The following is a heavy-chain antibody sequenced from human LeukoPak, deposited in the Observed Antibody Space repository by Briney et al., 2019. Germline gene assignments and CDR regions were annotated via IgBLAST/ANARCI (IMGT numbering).Heavy chain of an antibody. V-gene: IGHV4-34*01. CDR1: GGSFTGYY. Sequence: SETLSLTCAVYGGSFTGYYWSWIRQPPGKGLEWIGETNHSGTTTYNPSLKSRVTISVDTSKSQFSLKLISVTAADTAVYYCARGERVVVPAAPSFDPWGQGTLVTVSS. CDR2: TNHSGTT. J-gene: IGHJ5*02. D-gene: IGHD2-2*01. CDR3: ARGERVVVPAAPSFDP.